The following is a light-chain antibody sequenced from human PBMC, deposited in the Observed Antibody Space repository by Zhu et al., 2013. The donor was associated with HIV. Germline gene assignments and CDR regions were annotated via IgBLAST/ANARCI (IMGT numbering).Light chain of an antibody. CDR2: GAS. V-gene: IGKV3-15*01. Sequence: EIVLTQSPGILSLSPGERATLSCRASQTISSNYLAWYQQNPGQAPRLLIYGASTRATGIPARFSGSGSGTEFTLTISSLQSEDFAVYYCQQYNNWPLTFGGGTKVEIK. CDR1: QTISSN. J-gene: IGKJ4*01. CDR3: QQYNNWPLT.